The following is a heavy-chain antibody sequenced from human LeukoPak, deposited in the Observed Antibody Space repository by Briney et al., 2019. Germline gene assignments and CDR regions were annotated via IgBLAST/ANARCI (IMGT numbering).Heavy chain of an antibody. J-gene: IGHJ5*02. CDR1: VFTFSRYS. CDR3: AIGEHSIITRYSAMFDP. CDR2: IRSSSSYI. D-gene: IGHD3-9*01. V-gene: IGHV3-21*01. Sequence: GGSLRLSCAASVFTFSRYSMNWVRPAPGKGLAWVSSIRSSSSYIYYVDSVRGGFTISRDNTKNSLYLNRNCLRAEDTAVYYIAIGEHSIITRYSAMFDPSGQGTQVT.